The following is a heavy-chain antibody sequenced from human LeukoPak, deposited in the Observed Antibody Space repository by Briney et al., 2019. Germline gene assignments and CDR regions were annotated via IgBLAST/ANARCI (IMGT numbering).Heavy chain of an antibody. D-gene: IGHD3-10*01. CDR2: FDPEDGET. Sequence: ASAKVSCKVSGYTLTELSMHWVRQAPGKGLEWMGGFDPEDGETIYAQKFQGRVTMTEDTSTDTAYMELSSLRSEDTAVYYCATDHYGSGSYYYYYGMDVWGQGTTVTVSS. V-gene: IGHV1-24*01. CDR3: ATDHYGSGSYYYYYGMDV. J-gene: IGHJ6*02. CDR1: GYTLTELS.